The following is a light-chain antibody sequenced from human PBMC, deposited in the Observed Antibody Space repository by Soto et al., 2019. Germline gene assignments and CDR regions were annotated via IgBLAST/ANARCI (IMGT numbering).Light chain of an antibody. CDR3: GSYTSATTWV. CDR2: EGS. V-gene: IGLV2-14*02. Sequence: QSALTQPASVSGSPGESITISCIGTKNDIGSYRFVSWYQQHPGEAPKLMISEGSKRPSGVSDRFSGSKSGNSASLSISGLQPEDEASYFCGSYTSATTWVFGGGTKLTVL. J-gene: IGLJ3*02. CDR1: KNDIGSYRF.